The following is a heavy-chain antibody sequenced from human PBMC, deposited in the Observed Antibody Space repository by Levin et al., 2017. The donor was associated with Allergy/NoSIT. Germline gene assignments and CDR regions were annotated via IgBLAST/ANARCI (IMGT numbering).Heavy chain of an antibody. V-gene: IGHV4-34*01. CDR2: INHSGST. D-gene: IGHD2-2*01. CDR1: GGSFSGYY. Sequence: PSETLSLTCAVYGGSFSGYYWSWIRQPPGKGLEWIGEINHSGSTNYNPSLKSRVTISVDTSKNQFSLKLSSVTAADTAVYYCARVPLFSGFVVVPAAKDAFDIWGQGTMVTVSS. CDR3: ARVPLFSGFVVVPAAKDAFDI. J-gene: IGHJ3*02.